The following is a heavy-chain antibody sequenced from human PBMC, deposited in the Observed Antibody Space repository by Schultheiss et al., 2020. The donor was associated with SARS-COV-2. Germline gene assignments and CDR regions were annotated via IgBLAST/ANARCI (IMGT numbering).Heavy chain of an antibody. Sequence: SQTLSLTCTVSGGSISSGGYYWSWIRQHPGKGLEWIGYIYYSGSTNYNPSLKSRVTISVDTSKNQFSLKLSSVTAADTAVYYCARGSHDFWSVINPHPYYFDYWGQGTLVTVSS. CDR1: GGSISSGGYY. V-gene: IGHV4-31*03. CDR3: ARGSHDFWSVINPHPYYFDY. J-gene: IGHJ4*02. CDR2: IYYSGST. D-gene: IGHD3-3*01.